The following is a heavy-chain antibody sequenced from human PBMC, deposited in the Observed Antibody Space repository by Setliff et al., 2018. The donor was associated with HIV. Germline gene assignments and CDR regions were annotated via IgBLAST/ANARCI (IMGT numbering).Heavy chain of an antibody. Sequence: HPGGSLRLSCEASGFTFRNYAMTWVRQAPGRGLEWVSAMSGVDGSTYYADSVKGRFTVSRDNSKNTLYLQMNSLRAEDTAVYYCAKDLHSSSWYPHSPWYFDLWGRGTLVTVSS. V-gene: IGHV3-23*01. CDR2: MSGVDGST. D-gene: IGHD6-13*01. CDR1: GFTFRNYA. J-gene: IGHJ2*01. CDR3: AKDLHSSSWYPHSPWYFDL.